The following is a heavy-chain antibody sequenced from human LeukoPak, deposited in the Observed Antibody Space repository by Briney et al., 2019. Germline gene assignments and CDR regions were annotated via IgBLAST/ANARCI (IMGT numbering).Heavy chain of an antibody. CDR1: GYTFTGYY. D-gene: IGHD1-26*01. Sequence: ASVKVSCKASGYTFTGYYMHWVRQAPGQGLEWMGWISAYNGNTNYAQKLQGRVTMTTDTSTSTAYMELRSLRSDDTAVYYCARDQSGSYPDDAFDIWGQGTMVTVSS. J-gene: IGHJ3*02. CDR2: ISAYNGNT. V-gene: IGHV1-18*04. CDR3: ARDQSGSYPDDAFDI.